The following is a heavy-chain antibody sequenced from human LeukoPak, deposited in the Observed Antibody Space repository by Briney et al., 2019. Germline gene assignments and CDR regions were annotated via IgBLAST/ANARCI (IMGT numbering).Heavy chain of an antibody. CDR3: ARRGGIVVVPAAMPAVADYFDY. CDR2: ISYDGSNK. CDR1: GFTFSSYG. J-gene: IGHJ4*02. D-gene: IGHD2-2*01. Sequence: GGSLRLSCAASGFTFSSYGMHWVRQAPGKGLEWVAVISYDGSNKYYADSVKGRFTISRDNAKNSLYLQMNSLRAEDTAVYYCARRGGIVVVPAAMPAVADYFDYWGQGTLVTVSS. V-gene: IGHV3-30*03.